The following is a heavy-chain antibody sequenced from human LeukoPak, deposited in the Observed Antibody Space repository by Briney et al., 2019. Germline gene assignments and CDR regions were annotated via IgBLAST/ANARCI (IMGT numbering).Heavy chain of an antibody. J-gene: IGHJ6*03. V-gene: IGHV4-34*01. CDR2: INHSGST. D-gene: IGHD6-13*01. Sequence: PSETLSLTCAVYGGSFSGYYWSWIRQPPGKGLEWIGEINHSGSTNYNPPLKSRVTISVDTSKNQFSLKLSSVTAADTAVYYCARGVAQQLVTYYYYYYYMDVWGKGTTVTVSS. CDR3: ARGVAQQLVTYYYYYYYMDV. CDR1: GGSFSGYY.